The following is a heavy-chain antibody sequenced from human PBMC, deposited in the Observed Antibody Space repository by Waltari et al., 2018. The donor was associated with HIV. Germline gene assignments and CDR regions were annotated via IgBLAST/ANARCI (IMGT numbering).Heavy chain of an antibody. Sequence: QVQLVQSGAEVKKPGASVKVSCTDSGYTFTGYYMHWVRQAPGQGLEWMGWINPNSGGTNYAQKFQGRVTMTRDTSISTAYMELSRLRSDDTAVYYCARDTPDAYYYDTSGYWSWGQGTLVTVSS. V-gene: IGHV1-2*02. D-gene: IGHD3-22*01. J-gene: IGHJ5*02. CDR3: ARDTPDAYYYDTSGYWS. CDR2: INPNSGGT. CDR1: GYTFTGYY.